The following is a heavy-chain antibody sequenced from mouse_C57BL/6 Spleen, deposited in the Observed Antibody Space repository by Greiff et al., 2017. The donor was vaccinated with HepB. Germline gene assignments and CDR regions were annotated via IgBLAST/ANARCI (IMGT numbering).Heavy chain of an antibody. J-gene: IGHJ2*01. CDR1: GYTFTDYN. V-gene: IGHV1-22*01. Sequence: EVQLQQSGPELVKPGASVKMSCKASGYTFTDYNMHWVKQSHGKSLEWIGYINPNNGGTSYNQKFKGKATLTVNKSSSTAYMELRSLTSEASAVYDCARDGNYYFDYWGQGTTLTVSS. D-gene: IGHD2-1*01. CDR2: INPNNGGT. CDR3: ARDGNYYFDY.